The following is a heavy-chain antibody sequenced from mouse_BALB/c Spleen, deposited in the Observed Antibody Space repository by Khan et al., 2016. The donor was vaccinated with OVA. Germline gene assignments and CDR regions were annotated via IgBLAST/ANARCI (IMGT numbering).Heavy chain of an antibody. CDR2: ILPGSGST. CDR3: VRGCYNPALDS. Sequence: VQLQQSGAELMKPGASVTISCKATGYTFSRYWIEWVKQRPGHGLEWIGDILPGSGSTNNKEKFKGKATFTADATSNTAYMQLSSLTSEESVVYCCVRGCYNPALDSWGPGPSVTVSS. D-gene: IGHD1-3*01. J-gene: IGHJ4*01. V-gene: IGHV1-9*01. CDR1: GYTFSRYW.